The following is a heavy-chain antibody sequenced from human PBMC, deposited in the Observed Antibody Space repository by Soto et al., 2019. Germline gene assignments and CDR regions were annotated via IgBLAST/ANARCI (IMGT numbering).Heavy chain of an antibody. J-gene: IGHJ4*02. V-gene: IGHV1-18*04. CDR2: ISAYNGNT. CDR3: ARGNGDYVLYYFDY. Sequence: ASVKVSCKASGYTFTSYGISWVRQAPGQGLEWMGWISAYNGNTNYAQKLQGRVTMTTDTSTGTAYMELRSLRSDDTAVYYCARGNGDYVLYYFDYWGQGTLVTVSS. CDR1: GYTFTSYG. D-gene: IGHD4-17*01.